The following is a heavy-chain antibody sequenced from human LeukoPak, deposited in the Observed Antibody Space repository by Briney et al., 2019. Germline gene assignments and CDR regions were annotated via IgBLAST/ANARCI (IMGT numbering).Heavy chain of an antibody. V-gene: IGHV4-61*01. CDR3: ARDLWGAAAGFFDY. J-gene: IGHJ4*02. D-gene: IGHD6-13*01. Sequence: SETLSLTCTVSGGSVSSGSYYWSWIRQPPGKGLEWIGYISSSGSTNYNPSLKSRVTISVDTSKNQFSLKLSSVTAADTAVYFCARDLWGAAAGFFDYWGQGTLVTVSS. CDR1: GGSVSSGSYY. CDR2: ISSSGST.